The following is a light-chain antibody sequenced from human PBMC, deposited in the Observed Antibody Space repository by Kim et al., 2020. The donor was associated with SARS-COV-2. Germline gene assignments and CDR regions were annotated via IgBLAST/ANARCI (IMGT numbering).Light chain of an antibody. CDR3: QQYFIYST. Sequence: LSAAIGDMVTITCQARQTIGTSLAWFQQKPGKAPKRLIYKVSTLQSGVPTRFSGSGSETEFTLTISSLQPDEFATYYCQQYFIYSTFGQGTKLEI. V-gene: IGKV1-5*03. CDR2: KVS. CDR1: QTIGTS. J-gene: IGKJ2*01.